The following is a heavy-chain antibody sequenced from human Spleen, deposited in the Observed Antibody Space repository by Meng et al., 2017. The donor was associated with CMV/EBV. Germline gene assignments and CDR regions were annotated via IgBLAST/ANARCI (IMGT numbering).Heavy chain of an antibody. CDR2: ISAYNGNT. D-gene: IGHD1-26*01. CDR1: GYTFTSYG. J-gene: IGHJ4*02. V-gene: IGHV1-18*01. CDR3: ARGLESGTYYTPFDY. Sequence: SGYTFTSYGISWVRQAPGQGLEWMGWISAYNGNTNYAQKLQGRVTMTTDTSTSTAYMELRSLRSDDTAVYYCARGLESGTYYTPFDYWGRGTLVTVSS.